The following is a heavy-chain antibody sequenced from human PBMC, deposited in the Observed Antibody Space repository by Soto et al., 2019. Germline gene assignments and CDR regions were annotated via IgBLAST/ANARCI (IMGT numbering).Heavy chain of an antibody. CDR2: VYYSGST. Sequence: SETLSLTCTVSGASVNSENYYWSWIRQPPGKGLEWIGYVYYSGSTNYNPSLKSRATISLDTYKNQFSLKMTSMTSADTAFYYCARGVLRFLRWFDSWGQGTLVTVSS. CDR3: ARGVLRFLRWFDS. V-gene: IGHV4-61*01. D-gene: IGHD3-3*01. CDR1: GASVNSENYY. J-gene: IGHJ5*01.